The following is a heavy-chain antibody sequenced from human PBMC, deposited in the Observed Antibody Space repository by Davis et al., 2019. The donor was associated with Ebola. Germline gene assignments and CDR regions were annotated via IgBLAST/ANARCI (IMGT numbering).Heavy chain of an antibody. CDR3: ARGGYDFWSGPLDY. CDR2: ISSSGSTI. Sequence: GESLKISCAASGFTFSSYEMNWVRQAPGKGLEWVSYISSSGSTIYYADSVKGRFTISRDNAKNSLYLQMNSLRAEDTAVYYCARGGYDFWSGPLDYWGQGTLVTVSS. D-gene: IGHD3-3*01. J-gene: IGHJ4*02. CDR1: GFTFSSYE. V-gene: IGHV3-48*03.